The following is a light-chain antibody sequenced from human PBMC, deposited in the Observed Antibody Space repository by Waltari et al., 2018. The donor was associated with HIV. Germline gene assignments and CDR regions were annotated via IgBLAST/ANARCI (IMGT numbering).Light chain of an antibody. V-gene: IGLV1-47*01. Sequence: SVLTQPPSASGTPGQRVTISCSGSTSNIGSNDVFWYQHLPGAAPKLLIHRNNQRASGVPDRCSGSTSGTSASLAISGLRSEDEADYYCVAWDDSLRGVVFGGGTKVAAL. CDR3: VAWDDSLRGVV. CDR2: RNN. J-gene: IGLJ2*01. CDR1: TSNIGSND.